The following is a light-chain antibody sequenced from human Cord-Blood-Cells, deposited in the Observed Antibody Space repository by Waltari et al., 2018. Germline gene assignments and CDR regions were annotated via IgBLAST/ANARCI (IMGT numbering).Light chain of an antibody. V-gene: IGKV1-5*01. CDR3: QQYNSYAT. CDR2: DAS. Sequence: EIKLTNPPSTLPPPVGEKLTRPCRASQSISSWLAWYQQKPGKAPKLLIYDASSLESGVPSRFSGSGSGTEFTLTISSLQPDDFATYYCQQYNSYATFGQGTKVEIK. CDR1: QSISSW. J-gene: IGKJ1*01.